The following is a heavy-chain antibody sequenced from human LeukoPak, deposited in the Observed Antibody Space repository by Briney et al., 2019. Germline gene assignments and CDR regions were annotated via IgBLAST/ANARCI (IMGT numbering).Heavy chain of an antibody. D-gene: IGHD3/OR15-3a*01. CDR1: VVSLSTSGVG. J-gene: IGHJ6*04. CDR3: AHSRTGYSHYSYYYGMDV. V-gene: IGHV2-5*02. Sequence: SGPTLGNPTQTLMLTCTFSVVSLSTSGVGVGWIRQPPGKALEWLALIYWDDDKRYSPSLKSRLTITKDPSKNQVVLTMTNMDPVDTATYYCAHSRTGYSHYSYYYGMDVWGKGTTVTVSS. CDR2: IYWDDDK.